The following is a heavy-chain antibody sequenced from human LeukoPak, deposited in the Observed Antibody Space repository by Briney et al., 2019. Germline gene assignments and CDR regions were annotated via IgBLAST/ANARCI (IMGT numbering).Heavy chain of an antibody. Sequence: PGGSLRLSCAASGSTFSSYEMNWVRQAPGKGLEWVSYISSSGSTIYYADSVKGRFTISRDNAKNSLYLQMNSLRAEDTAVYYCARVGSIAAAGTPDYWGQGTLVTVSS. CDR1: GSTFSSYE. CDR3: ARVGSIAAAGTPDY. CDR2: ISSSGSTI. V-gene: IGHV3-48*03. D-gene: IGHD6-13*01. J-gene: IGHJ4*02.